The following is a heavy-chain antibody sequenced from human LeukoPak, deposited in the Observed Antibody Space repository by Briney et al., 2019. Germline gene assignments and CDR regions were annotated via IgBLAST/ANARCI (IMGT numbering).Heavy chain of an antibody. Sequence: GASVKVSCKASGYTFTIYGVSWVRQAPGQGLEWMGWISAYNGHTDYARKFQGRVTMTTDTSTSTVYMELSSLRSEDTAVYYCARERGYCGGDCSGFDYWGQGTLVTVSS. J-gene: IGHJ4*02. D-gene: IGHD2-21*02. CDR1: GYTFTIYG. V-gene: IGHV1-18*01. CDR2: ISAYNGHT. CDR3: ARERGYCGGDCSGFDY.